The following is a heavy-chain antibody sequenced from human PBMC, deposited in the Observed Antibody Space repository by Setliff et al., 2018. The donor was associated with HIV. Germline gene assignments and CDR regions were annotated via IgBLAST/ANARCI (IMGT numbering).Heavy chain of an antibody. D-gene: IGHD3-10*01. CDR1: GVSITSNSYY. CDR3: ASAPYPRGSFDV. Sequence: SETLSLTCTVSGVSITSNSYYWGWIRQPPGKGLEWIGSLYNNGVTYYNPSLRSRVNIFVDMSKNQFSLKLTAVTAADTAMYYCASAPYPRGSFDVWGQGTVVTVSS. J-gene: IGHJ3*01. V-gene: IGHV4-39*01. CDR2: LYNNGVT.